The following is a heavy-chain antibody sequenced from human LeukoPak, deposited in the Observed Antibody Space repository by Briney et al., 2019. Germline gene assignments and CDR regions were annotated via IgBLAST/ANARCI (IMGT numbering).Heavy chain of an antibody. V-gene: IGHV1-2*02. CDR3: ARGTYDYVWGSYRYAPFDY. Sequence: ASVKVSCKASGYTFTGYYMHWVRQAPGQGLEWMGWINPNSGGTNYAQKFQGRVTMTRDTSISTAYMELSRLRSDDTAVYYCARGTYDYVWGSYRYAPFDYWGQGTLVTVSS. CDR2: INPNSGGT. D-gene: IGHD3-16*02. CDR1: GYTFTGYY. J-gene: IGHJ4*02.